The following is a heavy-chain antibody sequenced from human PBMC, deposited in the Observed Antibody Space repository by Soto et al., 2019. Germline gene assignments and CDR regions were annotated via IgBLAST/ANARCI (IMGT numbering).Heavy chain of an antibody. CDR1: GYTFTNYG. CDR3: ARGVGSGSYYNHYHWFDP. V-gene: IGHV1-18*01. J-gene: IGHJ5*02. Sequence: QVQLVQSGGEVKKPGASVKVSCKASGYTFTNYGISWVRQAPGQGLEWMGWINVYNGNTKYAQKVQGRVTMTTDTXTXTXHMELRSLRSDDTAVYYCARGVGSGSYYNHYHWFDPWGQGTLVTVSS. D-gene: IGHD3-10*01. CDR2: INVYNGNT.